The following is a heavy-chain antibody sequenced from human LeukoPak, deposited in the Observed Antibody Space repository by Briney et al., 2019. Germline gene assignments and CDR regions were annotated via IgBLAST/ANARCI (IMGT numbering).Heavy chain of an antibody. J-gene: IGHJ4*02. Sequence: GASVKVSCRVSGYTLTELSMHWVRQAPGKGLEWMGGFDPEDGETIYAQKFQGRVTMTEDTSTDTAYMELSSLRSEDTAVYYCATDLRIVGAYGDWGQGTLVTVSS. CDR2: FDPEDGET. CDR1: GYTLTELS. V-gene: IGHV1-24*01. CDR3: ATDLRIVGAYGD. D-gene: IGHD1-26*01.